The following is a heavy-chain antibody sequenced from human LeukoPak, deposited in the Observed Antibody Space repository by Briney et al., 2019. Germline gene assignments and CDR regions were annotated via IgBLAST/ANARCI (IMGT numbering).Heavy chain of an antibody. D-gene: IGHD6-19*01. Sequence: GASVKVSCKASGVTFSSYAISWVRQAPGQGLEWMGGIIPIFGTANYAQKFQGRVTITADESTSTAYMELSSLRSEDTAVDYCARDGGGRRGWYHDWNFDLWGRGTLVTVSS. CDR2: IIPIFGTA. J-gene: IGHJ2*01. V-gene: IGHV1-69*13. CDR1: GVTFSSYA. CDR3: ARDGGGRRGWYHDWNFDL.